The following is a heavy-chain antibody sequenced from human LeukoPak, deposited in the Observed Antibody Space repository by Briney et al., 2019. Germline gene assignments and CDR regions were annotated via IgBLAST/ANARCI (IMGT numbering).Heavy chain of an antibody. Sequence: SETLSLTCTVSGGSISSSSYYWGWIRQPPGKGLKWIGSIYYSGSTYYNPSLKSRVTISVDTSKNQFSLKLSSVTAADTAVYYCARDSSGLLAWGQGTLVTVSS. CDR3: ARDSSGLLA. D-gene: IGHD2-21*02. V-gene: IGHV4-39*07. J-gene: IGHJ4*02. CDR1: GGSISSSSYY. CDR2: IYYSGST.